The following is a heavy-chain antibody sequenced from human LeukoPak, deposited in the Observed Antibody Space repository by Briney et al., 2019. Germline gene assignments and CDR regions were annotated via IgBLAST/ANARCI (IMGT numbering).Heavy chain of an antibody. J-gene: IGHJ4*02. D-gene: IGHD6-13*01. CDR3: ARYSSSWYGPGVDY. V-gene: IGHV4-31*03. Sequence: SQTLSLTCTVSGGSISSGGYYRSWIRQHPGKGLEWIGYIYYSGSTYYNPSLKSRVTISVDTSKNQFSLKLSSVTAADTAVYYCARYSSSWYGPGVDYWGQGTLVTVSS. CDR1: GGSISSGGYY. CDR2: IYYSGST.